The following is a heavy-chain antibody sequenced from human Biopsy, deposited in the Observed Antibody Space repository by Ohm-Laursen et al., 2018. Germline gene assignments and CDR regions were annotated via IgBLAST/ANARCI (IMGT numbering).Heavy chain of an antibody. J-gene: IGHJ4*02. CDR3: AADADGYYTEFDY. V-gene: IGHV1-69*04. D-gene: IGHD3-3*01. Sequence: SSVKVSCKASGGPSSNYAFSWVRQAPGQGLEWVGRIVPVLGHLNYAQRFQGRVSITADKSTSYVFMELSRLTSGDTAVYYCAADADGYYTEFDYWGPGNLVTVSS. CDR2: IVPVLGHL. CDR1: GGPSSNYA.